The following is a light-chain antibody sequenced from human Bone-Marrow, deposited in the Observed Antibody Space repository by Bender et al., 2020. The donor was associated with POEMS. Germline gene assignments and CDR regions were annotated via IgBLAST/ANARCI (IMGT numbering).Light chain of an antibody. V-gene: IGLV3-21*02. CDR3: QVWDSSTDLGV. CDR1: NIGSET. Sequence: SYVLTQPPSVSVAPGQAARIACGGNNIGSETVHWYRQKPGQAPVLVVYDDTDRPSGIPERFSGSNSGNTATLTISRVEAGDEADYYCQVWDSSTDLGVFGGGTKLTVL. CDR2: DDT. J-gene: IGLJ3*02.